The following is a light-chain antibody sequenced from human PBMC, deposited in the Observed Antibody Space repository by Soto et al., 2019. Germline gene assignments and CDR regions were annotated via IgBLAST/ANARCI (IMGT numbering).Light chain of an antibody. Sequence: QTVVTQPPSASGTPGQRVTISCSGSSSNIGSNYVYWYQQLPGTAPKLLIYRNNQRPSGVPDRFSGSKSGTSASLAISGLRSEDEADYYCAAWDDSLSADVVFGGGTKVTVL. V-gene: IGLV1-47*01. CDR1: SSNIGSNY. J-gene: IGLJ2*01. CDR3: AAWDDSLSADVV. CDR2: RNN.